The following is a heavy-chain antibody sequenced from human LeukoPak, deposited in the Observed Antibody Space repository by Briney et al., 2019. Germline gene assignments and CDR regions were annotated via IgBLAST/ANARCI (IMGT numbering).Heavy chain of an antibody. CDR1: GFVFSTYG. CDR3: ARDGGYHDSSGYYHSYYFDY. D-gene: IGHD3-22*01. V-gene: IGHV3-33*01. Sequence: PGGSLRLSCAASGFVFSTYGTHWVRQAPGKGLEWVAVIWDDGSNQYYVDSVRGRFTISRDNPKNTLYLQMNGLRAEDTAVYYCARDGGYHDSSGYYHSYYFDYWGQGTLVTVSS. CDR2: IWDDGSNQ. J-gene: IGHJ4*02.